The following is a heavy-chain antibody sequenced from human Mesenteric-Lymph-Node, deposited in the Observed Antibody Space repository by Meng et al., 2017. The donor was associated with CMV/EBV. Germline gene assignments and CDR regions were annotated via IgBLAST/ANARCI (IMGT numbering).Heavy chain of an antibody. CDR1: GYTFSDYY. CDR3: ARVAAIPTRPALGY. CDR2: INPNSGDT. D-gene: IGHD6-6*01. Sequence: KTSGYTFSDYYVHWVRQAPGQGLEWMGWINPNSGDTNYAQKFQDRVTMARDTSISTAYMELSRLTSDDTAVYYCARVAAIPTRPALGYWGQGTLVTVSS. J-gene: IGHJ4*02. V-gene: IGHV1-2*02.